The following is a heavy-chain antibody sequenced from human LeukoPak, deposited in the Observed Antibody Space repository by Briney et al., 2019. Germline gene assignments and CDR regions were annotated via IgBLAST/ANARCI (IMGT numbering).Heavy chain of an antibody. V-gene: IGHV3-30*04. D-gene: IGHD3-16*01. CDR3: AKESSGLGAFDI. Sequence: GGSLRLSCAASGFTFSSYAMHWVRQAPGKGLEWVAVISYDGSNKYYADSVKGRFTISRDNSKNTLYLQMNSLRAEDTAVYYCAKESSGLGAFDIWGQGTMVTVSS. J-gene: IGHJ3*02. CDR2: ISYDGSNK. CDR1: GFTFSSYA.